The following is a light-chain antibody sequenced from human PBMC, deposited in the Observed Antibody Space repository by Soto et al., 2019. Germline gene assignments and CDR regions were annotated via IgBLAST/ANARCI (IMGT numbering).Light chain of an antibody. V-gene: IGLV2-18*02. J-gene: IGLJ1*01. CDR1: RSDIGSYDR. CDR2: DVI. Sequence: QSALTQPPSVSGSPGQAVAIPCIGARSDIGSYDRVSWYQQPPGTSPKLIIYDVINRPSGVPDRFSGAKSGNTASLTISGLQTEDEADYYCSSFTSSSTYVFGTGTKVTVL. CDR3: SSFTSSSTYV.